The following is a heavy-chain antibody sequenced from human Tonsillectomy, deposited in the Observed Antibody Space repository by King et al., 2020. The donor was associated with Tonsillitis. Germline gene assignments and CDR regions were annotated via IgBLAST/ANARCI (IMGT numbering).Heavy chain of an antibody. D-gene: IGHD6-19*01. J-gene: IGHJ4*02. CDR3: AKYSSGWSRGGFDY. Sequence: LQLVQSGAEVKKPGSSVKVSCKASGGTFSTFAISWVRQAPGQGLEWMGGIIPIFGTTTYPQKFQGRVTITADESTNTAYMHLVSLTSDDTAVYYCAKYSSGWSRGGFDYWGQGTLVTVSS. CDR2: IIPIFGTT. CDR1: GGTFSTFA. V-gene: IGHV1-69*01.